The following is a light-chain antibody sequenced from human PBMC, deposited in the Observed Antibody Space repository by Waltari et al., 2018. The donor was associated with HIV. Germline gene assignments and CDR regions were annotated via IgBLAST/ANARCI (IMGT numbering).Light chain of an antibody. Sequence: SVLTQPPSVSGAPGQRVTISCTGTISNIGAGYDVHWYQQLPGTAPKLLISWHTNRPSGVPDRFSGSKSGTSASLAITGLQAEDEADYYCQSYDGSLGGYVFGTGTAVTVL. V-gene: IGLV1-40*01. CDR3: QSYDGSLGGYV. J-gene: IGLJ1*01. CDR1: ISNIGAGYD. CDR2: WHT.